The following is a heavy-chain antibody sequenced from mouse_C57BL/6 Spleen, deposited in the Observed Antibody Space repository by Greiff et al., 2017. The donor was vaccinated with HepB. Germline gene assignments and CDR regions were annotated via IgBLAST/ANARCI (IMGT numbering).Heavy chain of an antibody. CDR3: AREVVANYYAMDY. V-gene: IGHV5-16*01. J-gene: IGHJ4*01. Sequence: EVKLMESEGGLVQPGSSMKLSCTASGFTFSDYYMAWVRQVPEKGLEWVANINYDGSSTYYLDSLKSRFIISRDNAKNILYLQMSSLKSEDTATYYCAREVVANYYAMDYWGQGTSVTVSS. D-gene: IGHD1-1*01. CDR2: INYDGSST. CDR1: GFTFSDYY.